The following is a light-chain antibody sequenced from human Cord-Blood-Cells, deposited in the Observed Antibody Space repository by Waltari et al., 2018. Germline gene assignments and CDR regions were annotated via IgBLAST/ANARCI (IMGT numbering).Light chain of an antibody. CDR3: QQYYSTPYT. CDR1: QSVLYSSNNKNY. Sequence: DIVMTQSPDSLAVSLGERATINCKSSQSVLYSSNNKNYLAWYQQKPRQPPKLIMYWTSTRESGVPDRFSGSGSGTDFTLTISSLQAEDVAVYYCQQYYSTPYTFGQGTKLEIK. CDR2: WTS. J-gene: IGKJ2*01. V-gene: IGKV4-1*01.